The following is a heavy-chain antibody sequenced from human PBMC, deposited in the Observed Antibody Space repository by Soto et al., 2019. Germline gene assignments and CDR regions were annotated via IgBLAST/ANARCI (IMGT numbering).Heavy chain of an antibody. J-gene: IGHJ4*02. CDR2: ISWNSGSI. D-gene: IGHD1-26*01. CDR3: AKDGGSYLFDY. CDR1: GFTFDDYA. Sequence: EVQLVESGGGLVQPGRSLRLSCAASGFTFDDYAMHWVRQAPGKGLEWVSGISWNSGSIGYADSVKGRFTISRDNAKYSLYLQMNSLRAEDTALYYCAKDGGSYLFDYWGQGTLVTVSS. V-gene: IGHV3-9*01.